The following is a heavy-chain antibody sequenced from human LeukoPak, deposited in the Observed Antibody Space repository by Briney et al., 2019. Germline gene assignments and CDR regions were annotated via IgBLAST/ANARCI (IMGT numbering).Heavy chain of an antibody. J-gene: IGHJ4*02. CDR1: GGSISSSSYC. Sequence: PSETLSLTCTVSGGSISSSSYCWGWIRQPPGKGLEWSVSIYYSVSTYSNPSLKSPVSMSVDTSTNQLSLTLSSVTAADTAVYYCARFQAYGLGNNLRYYSDYWGQGTLVTVSS. CDR2: IYYSVST. V-gene: IGHV4-39*01. CDR3: ARFQAYGLGNNLRYYSDY. D-gene: IGHD5-24*01.